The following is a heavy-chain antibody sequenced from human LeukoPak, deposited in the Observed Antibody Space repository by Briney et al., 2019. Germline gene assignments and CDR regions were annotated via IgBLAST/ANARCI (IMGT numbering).Heavy chain of an antibody. Sequence: SETLSLTCTVSGGSVSSGSYYWSWIRQPPGKGLEWIGYIYYSGSTNYNPSLKSRVTISVDTSKNQFSLKLSSVTAADTAVYYCTREPDTVTFGVWGQGTLVTVSS. J-gene: IGHJ4*02. CDR3: TREPDTVTFGV. CDR2: IYYSGST. CDR1: GGSVSSGSYY. D-gene: IGHD4-17*01. V-gene: IGHV4-61*01.